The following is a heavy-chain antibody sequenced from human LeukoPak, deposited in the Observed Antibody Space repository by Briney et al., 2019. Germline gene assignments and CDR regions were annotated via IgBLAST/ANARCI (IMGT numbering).Heavy chain of an antibody. D-gene: IGHD1-26*01. Sequence: ASVKVSCKASRYTFTGYYMHWLRQAPGQGLEWMGWINPNSGGTNYAQKFQGRVTMTRDTSISTAYMELSRLRSDDTAVYYCATLSGSYYLSFDYWGQGTLVTVSS. CDR3: ATLSGSYYLSFDY. CDR1: RYTFTGYY. J-gene: IGHJ4*02. V-gene: IGHV1-2*02. CDR2: INPNSGGT.